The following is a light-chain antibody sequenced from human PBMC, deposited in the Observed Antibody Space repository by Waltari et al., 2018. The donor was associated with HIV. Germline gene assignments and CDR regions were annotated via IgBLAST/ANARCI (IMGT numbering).Light chain of an antibody. CDR2: DAS. Sequence: DIQMTQSPSSLSASVGTRVTFTCQASQDISNYLNWYQQKPGKAPKLLIYDASNLETGVPSRFSGSGSGTDFTFTISSLQPEDIATYYCQQYDNLALTFGGGTKVEIK. J-gene: IGKJ4*01. CDR3: QQYDNLALT. CDR1: QDISNY. V-gene: IGKV1-33*01.